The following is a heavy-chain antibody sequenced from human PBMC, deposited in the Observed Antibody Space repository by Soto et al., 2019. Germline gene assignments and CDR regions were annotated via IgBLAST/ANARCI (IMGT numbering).Heavy chain of an antibody. D-gene: IGHD6-19*01. J-gene: IGHJ4*02. Sequence: VASVKVSCKASGYTFTSYAMHWVRQAPGQRLEWMGWINAGNGNTKYSQKFQGRVTITRDTSASTAYMELSSLRSEDTAVYYCARARISFSGWYYFYWGQGTLVTVSS. CDR1: GYTFTSYA. CDR3: ARARISFSGWYYFY. CDR2: INAGNGNT. V-gene: IGHV1-3*01.